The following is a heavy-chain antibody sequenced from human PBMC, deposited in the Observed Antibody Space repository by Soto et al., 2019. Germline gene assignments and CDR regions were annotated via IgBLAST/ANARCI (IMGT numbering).Heavy chain of an antibody. CDR1: GFTFGTYT. CDR3: ARDRAVRTSSYNYIMDV. V-gene: IGHV3-30-3*01. Sequence: GGSLRLSCAASGFTFGTYTIHWVRQGPGKGLEWVAVISYDGSNKYYADSVKGRFTISRDNSKNTLYLQMNSLRADDTAVYYCARDRAVRTSSYNYIMDVWGQGTTVTVSS. CDR2: ISYDGSNK. J-gene: IGHJ6*02. D-gene: IGHD3-10*01.